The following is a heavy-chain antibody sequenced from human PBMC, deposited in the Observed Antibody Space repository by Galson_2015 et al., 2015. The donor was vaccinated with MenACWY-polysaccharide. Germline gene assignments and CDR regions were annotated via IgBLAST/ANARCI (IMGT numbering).Heavy chain of an antibody. CDR3: ARARVYCSGGSCYGDYYSGMGV. CDR1: GFTFSSYA. CDR2: ISFDGSNQ. V-gene: IGHV3-30-3*01. J-gene: IGHJ6*02. D-gene: IGHD2-15*01. Sequence: SLRLSCAASGFTFSSYAMYWVRQAPGKGLQWVAVISFDGSNQYYADSVKGRFTISRDNSKNTLYLQMNSLRAEDTAVYYCARARVYCSGGSCYGDYYSGMGVWGQGTTVTVSS.